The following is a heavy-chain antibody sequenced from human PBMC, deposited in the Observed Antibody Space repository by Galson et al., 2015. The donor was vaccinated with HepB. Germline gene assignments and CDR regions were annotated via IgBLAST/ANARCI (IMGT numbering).Heavy chain of an antibody. CDR3: AKVNAPKLWFGELFDY. D-gene: IGHD3-10*01. Sequence: SLRLSCAASGFTFDDYAMHWVRQAPGKGLEWVSLISWDGGSTYNADSVKGRFTISRDNSKNSLYLQMNSLRTEDTALYYCAKVNAPKLWFGELFDYWGQGTLVTVSS. V-gene: IGHV3-43*01. J-gene: IGHJ4*02. CDR1: GFTFDDYA. CDR2: ISWDGGST.